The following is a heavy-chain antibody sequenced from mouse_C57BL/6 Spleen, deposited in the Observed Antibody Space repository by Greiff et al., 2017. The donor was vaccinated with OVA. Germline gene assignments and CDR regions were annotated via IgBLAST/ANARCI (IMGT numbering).Heavy chain of an antibody. CDR3: TTRGYDVVYFDY. CDR1: GFNIKDDY. V-gene: IGHV14-4*01. CDR2: IDPENGDT. D-gene: IGHD2-2*01. Sequence: VQLKESGAELVRPGASVKLSCTASGFNIKDDYMHWVKQRPEQGLEWIGWIDPENGDTEYASKFQGKATITADTSSNTAYLQLSSLTSEDTAVYYCTTRGYDVVYFDYWGQGTTLTVSS. J-gene: IGHJ2*01.